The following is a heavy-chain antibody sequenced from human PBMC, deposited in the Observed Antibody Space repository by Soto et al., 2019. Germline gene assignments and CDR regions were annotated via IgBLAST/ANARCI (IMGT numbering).Heavy chain of an antibody. CDR1: GGSISSYY. CDR2: IYYSGST. CDR3: ARHVGYDFWSGYWGADYYYYYMDV. D-gene: IGHD3-3*01. Sequence: SETLSLTCTVSGGSISSYYWSWIRQPPGKRLEWIGYIYYSGSTNYNPSLKSRVTISVDTSKNQFSLKLSSVTAADTAVYYCARHVGYDFWSGYWGADYYYYYMDVWGKRTTVTVSS. V-gene: IGHV4-59*08. J-gene: IGHJ6*03.